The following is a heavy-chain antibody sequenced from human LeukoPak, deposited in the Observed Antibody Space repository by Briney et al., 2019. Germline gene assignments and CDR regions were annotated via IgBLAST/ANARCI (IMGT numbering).Heavy chain of an antibody. CDR2: IYYSGST. Sequence: SETLSLTCAVSGGSISSGGYSWSWIRQPPGKGLEWIGYIYYSGSTNYNPPLKSRVTISVDTSKNQFSLKLSSVTAADTAVYYCARAPGPGPKYYFDYWGQGTLVTVSS. V-gene: IGHV4-61*08. CDR3: ARAPGPGPKYYFDY. D-gene: IGHD7-27*01. J-gene: IGHJ4*02. CDR1: GGSISSGGYS.